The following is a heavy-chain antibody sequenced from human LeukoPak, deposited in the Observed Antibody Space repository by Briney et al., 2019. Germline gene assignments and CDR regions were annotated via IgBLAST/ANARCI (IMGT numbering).Heavy chain of an antibody. CDR2: IYYSGST. V-gene: IGHV4-61*01. J-gene: IGHJ3*02. CDR3: ASGMNSGYAWGELVDAFDI. Sequence: SETLSLTCTVSGGYVSSGSYYWIWIRQPPGKGLEWIGYIYYSGSTNYNPSLKSRVTISVDTSKNQFSLKLSSVTAADTAVYYCASGMNSGYAWGELVDAFDIWGQGTMVTVSS. CDR1: GGYVSSGSYY. D-gene: IGHD5-12*01.